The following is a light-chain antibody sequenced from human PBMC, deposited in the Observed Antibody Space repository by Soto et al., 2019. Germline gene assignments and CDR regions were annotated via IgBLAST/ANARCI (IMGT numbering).Light chain of an antibody. V-gene: IGLV2-14*01. CDR2: DVN. Sequence: QSALTQPASVSGSPGQSITISCTGTSSDVGYNNYVSWYQQHPGKVPRVMIYDVNKRPSGVSDRFSGSKSGNTASLTISGLQAEDESDYYCSSYTSSSTLLFGGGTKVTVL. CDR3: SSYTSSSTLL. J-gene: IGLJ2*01. CDR1: SSDVGYNNY.